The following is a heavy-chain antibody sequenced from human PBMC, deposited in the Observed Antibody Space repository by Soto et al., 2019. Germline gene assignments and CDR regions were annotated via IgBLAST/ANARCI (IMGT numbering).Heavy chain of an antibody. D-gene: IGHD3-22*01. CDR3: ARRDYYDSSGYYPR. V-gene: IGHV1-69*01. J-gene: IGHJ4*02. CDR1: GGTSSSYA. Sequence: ASVNVSFKASGGTSSSYAISWVRQAPGQGLEWMGGIIPIFGTANYAQKFQGRVTITADESTSTAYMELSSLRSEDTAVYYCARRDYYDSSGYYPRWGQGTLVTVSS. CDR2: IIPIFGTA.